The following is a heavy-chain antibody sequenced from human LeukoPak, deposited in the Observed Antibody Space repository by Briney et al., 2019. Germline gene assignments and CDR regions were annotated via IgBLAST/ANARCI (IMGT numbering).Heavy chain of an antibody. CDR3: ARTTSWSSRAFDI. D-gene: IGHD6-13*01. CDR2: IYPGDSDT. CDR1: GYSFTSYW. V-gene: IGHV5-51*01. J-gene: IGHJ3*02. Sequence: GESLKISCKGSGYSFTSYWIGWVRQMPGKGLAWMGIIYPGDSDTRYSPSFQGQVTISADKSISTAYLQWSSLKASDTAMYYCARTTSWSSRAFDIWGQGTMVTVSS.